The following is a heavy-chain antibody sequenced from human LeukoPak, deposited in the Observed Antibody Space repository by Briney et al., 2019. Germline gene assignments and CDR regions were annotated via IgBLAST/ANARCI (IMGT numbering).Heavy chain of an antibody. Sequence: PSETLSLTCAVSGGSISSGGYSWSWIRQPPGKGLEWIEYIYHSGSTNYNPSLKSRVTISVDTSKNQFSLKLSSVTAADTAVYYCARGFKGWYYDSSYYYGMDVWGQGTTVTVSS. CDR2: IYHSGST. J-gene: IGHJ6*02. CDR1: GGSISSGGYS. CDR3: ARGFKGWYYDSSYYYGMDV. V-gene: IGHV4-30-2*01. D-gene: IGHD3-22*01.